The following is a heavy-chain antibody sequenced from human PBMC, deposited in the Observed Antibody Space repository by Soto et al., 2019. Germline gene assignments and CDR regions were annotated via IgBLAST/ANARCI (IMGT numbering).Heavy chain of an antibody. CDR1: GRTFSRYE. J-gene: IGHJ4*02. Sequence: GGSPGISGAASGRTFSRYEINLGLKAPGKGLEWVSYISTSDNSIYYADSVKGRFTISRDNAKNTLYLQMNSLRAEDTAVYYCARDDTGFPYYFDYWGQGTLVTFYS. CDR3: ARDDTGFPYYFDY. CDR2: ISTSDNSI. V-gene: IGHV3-48*03.